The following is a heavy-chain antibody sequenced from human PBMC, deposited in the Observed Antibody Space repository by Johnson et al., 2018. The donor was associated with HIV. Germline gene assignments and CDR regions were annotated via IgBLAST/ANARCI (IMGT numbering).Heavy chain of an antibody. D-gene: IGHD5-24*01. V-gene: IGHV3-7*03. CDR2: INPDGTEK. Sequence: VQLVESGGGLVQPGGSLRLSCAASGFRFNNYWMTWVRQAPGEGLEWVANINPDGTEKYYVDSVKGRFTISRDNAKNSVYLQMKSLRAEDTAVYYCARRSGYAFDIWGQGTMVTVSS. CDR1: GFRFNNYW. J-gene: IGHJ3*02. CDR3: ARRSGYAFDI.